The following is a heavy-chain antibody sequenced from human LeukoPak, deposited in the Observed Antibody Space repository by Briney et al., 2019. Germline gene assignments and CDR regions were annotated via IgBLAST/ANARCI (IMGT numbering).Heavy chain of an antibody. CDR2: ISERGGST. Sequence: GGSLRLSCVVSGITLSNYGMSWVRQAPGKGLEWVSGISERGGSTNYADSVKGRFIISRDTSKNTVYLQMNSLRVEDTAIYFCAKRGIVIRAVIIIGFHKEAYYFDYWGQGILVTVSS. CDR3: AKRGIVIRAVIIIGFHKEAYYFDY. D-gene: IGHD3-10*01. J-gene: IGHJ4*02. V-gene: IGHV3-23*01. CDR1: GITLSNYG.